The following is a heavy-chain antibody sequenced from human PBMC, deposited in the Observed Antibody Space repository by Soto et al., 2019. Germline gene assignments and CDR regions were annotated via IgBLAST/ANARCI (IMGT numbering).Heavy chain of an antibody. J-gene: IGHJ4*02. CDR1: GFTFTSSA. V-gene: IGHV1-58*01. CDR2: IVVGSGNT. D-gene: IGHD3-9*01. Sequence: SVKVSCKASGFTFTSSAVQWVRQARGQRLEWIGWIVVGSGNTNYAQKFQERVTITRDMSTSTAYMELSSLRSEDTAVYYCGAGPYDILSGPPTPAPDYWGQGTLVTVSS. CDR3: GAGPYDILSGPPTPAPDY.